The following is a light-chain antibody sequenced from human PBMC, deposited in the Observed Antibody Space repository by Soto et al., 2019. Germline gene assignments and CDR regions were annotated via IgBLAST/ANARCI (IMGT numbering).Light chain of an antibody. CDR3: QQYNNWPWT. CDR2: SAS. V-gene: IGKV3-15*01. J-gene: IGKJ1*01. CDR1: QSISDT. Sequence: EIVMTQSPATLSVSPGGRATLSCRASQSISDTLAWYQQKPGQAPRLLIYSASRRATGFPARFSGSGSGTDFTVTISSLQSEDFAVYYCQQYNNWPWTFGQGTKVDIK.